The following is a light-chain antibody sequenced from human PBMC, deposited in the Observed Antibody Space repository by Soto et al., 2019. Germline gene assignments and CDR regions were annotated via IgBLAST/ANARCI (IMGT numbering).Light chain of an antibody. CDR1: QSVSSY. V-gene: IGKV3-11*01. Sequence: EIELTQSPATLSSFPGDRVTLSCRASQSVSSYLAWYQQKPGQAPRLLIYDASNRATGIPARFSGSGSGTDFTLTISSLEPEDFAGYYCQQRSNWPLTFGGGTKVDIK. CDR2: DAS. CDR3: QQRSNWPLT. J-gene: IGKJ4*01.